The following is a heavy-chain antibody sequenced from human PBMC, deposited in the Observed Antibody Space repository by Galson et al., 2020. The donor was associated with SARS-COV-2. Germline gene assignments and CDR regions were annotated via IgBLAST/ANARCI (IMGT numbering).Heavy chain of an antibody. Sequence: GESLKISCAASGFTFSTYSMNWVRQAPGKGLEWVSGIYGNGLYTYYAESVKGRFTISRDNSKNTLYLQMISLRAEDTALYFCARAQIAADGTLSWGTPSKFPGNKWFDPWGQGTLVTVSS. CDR3: ARAQIAADGTLSWGTPSKFPGNKWFDP. V-gene: IGHV3-23*01. J-gene: IGHJ5*02. CDR1: GFTFSTYS. D-gene: IGHD6-13*01. CDR2: IYGNGLYT.